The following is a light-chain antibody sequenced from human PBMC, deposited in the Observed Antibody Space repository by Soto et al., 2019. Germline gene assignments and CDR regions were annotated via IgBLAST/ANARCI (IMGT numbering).Light chain of an antibody. CDR3: QQYNNWPLT. CDR2: AAS. CDR1: QSVSSN. V-gene: IGKV3-15*01. J-gene: IGKJ4*01. Sequence: DIVLTQSPATLSFSLGERATLTCRASQSVSSNLAWYQQKPGQAPRLLIYAASTRATGIPARFSGSGSGTEFTLTISSLQSEDFAVYYCQQYNNWPLTFGEGTKVDIK.